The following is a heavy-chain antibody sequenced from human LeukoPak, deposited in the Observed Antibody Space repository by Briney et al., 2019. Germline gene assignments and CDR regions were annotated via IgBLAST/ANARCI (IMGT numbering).Heavy chain of an antibody. CDR3: ARAPMSYDSSGFGGAFDI. V-gene: IGHV3-30-3*01. CDR1: GFAFSIYR. Sequence: GGSLRLSCAASGFAFSIYRMNWVRQAPGKGLEWVAVISYDGTNKYYADSVKGRFTISRDNSKNTMYLQMNSLRAEDTAMYYCARAPMSYDSSGFGGAFDIWGQGTMVTVSS. CDR2: ISYDGTNK. D-gene: IGHD3-22*01. J-gene: IGHJ3*02.